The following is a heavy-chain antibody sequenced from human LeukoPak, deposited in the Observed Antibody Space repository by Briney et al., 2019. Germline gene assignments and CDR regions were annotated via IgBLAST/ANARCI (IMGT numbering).Heavy chain of an antibody. CDR2: IYTSGST. CDR1: GGSISTGSYY. D-gene: IGHD2-15*01. CDR3: AISLGYCSGGSCYNWFDP. J-gene: IGHJ5*02. Sequence: SQTLSLTCTVSGGSISTGSYYWSWIRQPAGKGLEWIGRIYTSGSTNYNPSLKSRVTISVDTSKKQFSLKLSPVTAADTAVYYCAISLGYCSGGSCYNWFDPWGQGTLVTVSS. V-gene: IGHV4-61*02.